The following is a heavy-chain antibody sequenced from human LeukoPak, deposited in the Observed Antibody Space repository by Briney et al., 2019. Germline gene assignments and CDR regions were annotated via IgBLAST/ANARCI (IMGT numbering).Heavy chain of an antibody. J-gene: IGHJ4*02. CDR1: SFSISSGHYY. CDR2: IDYGGST. Sequence: KASETLSLTCTVSSFSISSGHYYWSWIRQPPGKGLEWIGYIDYGGSTYYNPSLQSRVTISIDGPKNQFSLKLSSVTAADTAVYYCARVPSRYSSGWTFDYWGQGTLVTVSS. CDR3: ARVPSRYSSGWTFDY. D-gene: IGHD6-19*01. V-gene: IGHV4-30-4*01.